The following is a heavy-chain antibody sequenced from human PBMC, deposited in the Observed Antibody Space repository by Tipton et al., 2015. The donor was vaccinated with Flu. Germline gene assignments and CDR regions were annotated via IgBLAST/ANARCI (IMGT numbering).Heavy chain of an antibody. Sequence: QLVQSGGGLVQPGRSLRLSCTASGFTFGDYAMSWFRQAPGKGLGRVGFIRSKAYGGTTEYAASLKGRFTISRDDSKSIAYLQMNSLKTEDTAVYYCTRESEDYGDYGGYWGQGTLVTVSS. CDR1: GFTFGDYA. J-gene: IGHJ4*02. CDR2: IRSKAYGGTT. D-gene: IGHD4-17*01. CDR3: TRESEDYGDYGGY. V-gene: IGHV3-49*03.